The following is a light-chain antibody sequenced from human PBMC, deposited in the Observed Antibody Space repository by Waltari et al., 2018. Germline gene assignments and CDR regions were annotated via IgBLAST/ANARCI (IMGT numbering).Light chain of an antibody. CDR3: QQSHNWPPLT. J-gene: IGKJ4*01. CDR2: SAS. Sequence: EVVLTQSPATLSLSPGERATLSCRASHSVSANLAWYHQRPGQAPRLLIYSASTRATGIPARFSGSGSGTEFTLTISSLESEDFAVYYCQQSHNWPPLTFGGGTKVEIK. CDR1: HSVSAN. V-gene: IGKV3-15*01.